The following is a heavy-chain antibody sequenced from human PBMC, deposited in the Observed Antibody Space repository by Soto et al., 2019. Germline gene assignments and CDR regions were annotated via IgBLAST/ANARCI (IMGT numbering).Heavy chain of an antibody. CDR2: ISSSSSTI. J-gene: IGHJ3*02. V-gene: IGHV3-48*01. D-gene: IGHD4-17*01. Sequence: EVQLVESGGGLVQPGGSLRLSCAASGFTFSSYSMNWVRQAPGKGLEWVSYISSSSSTIYYEDSVKGRFTISRDNAKNSLYLQMNSMRAEDTAVYYCARDDAPPSYGDYLADAFDIWGQGTMVTDSS. CDR3: ARDDAPPSYGDYLADAFDI. CDR1: GFTFSSYS.